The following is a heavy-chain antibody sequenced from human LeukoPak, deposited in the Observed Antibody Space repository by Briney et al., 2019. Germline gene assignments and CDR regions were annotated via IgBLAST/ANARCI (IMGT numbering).Heavy chain of an antibody. J-gene: IGHJ4*02. V-gene: IGHV3-23*01. Sequence: GGSLRLSCAASGFTFSSYAMSWVRQAPGKGLEWVSAISVSDDSTYYADSVKGRFTISRDNSKNTLYLQMNSLRAEDTAVYYCARATDYYDSSGHYYTKDYWGQGTLVTVSS. CDR1: GFTFSSYA. D-gene: IGHD3-22*01. CDR3: ARATDYYDSSGHYYTKDY. CDR2: ISVSDDST.